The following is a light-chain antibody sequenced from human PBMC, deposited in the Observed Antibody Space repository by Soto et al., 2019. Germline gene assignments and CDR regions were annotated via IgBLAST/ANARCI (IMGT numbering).Light chain of an antibody. J-gene: IGKJ4*01. V-gene: IGKV3-15*01. CDR3: QQYNNWPLT. CDR1: QSVRNN. Sequence: EIVMTQSPATLSVSPGERATVPCRASQSVRNNLAWYQQNPGQAPRLLIFGASTRATGIPARFSGSGYGTEFSLTISSLQSEDFAVYYCQQYNNWPLTFGGGTKVEIK. CDR2: GAS.